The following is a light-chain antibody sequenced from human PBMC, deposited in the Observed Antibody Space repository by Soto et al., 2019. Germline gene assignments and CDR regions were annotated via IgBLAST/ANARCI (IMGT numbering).Light chain of an antibody. CDR2: DTS. CDR3: LLSYSGALYV. J-gene: IGLJ1*01. CDR1: TGAVTSGHY. Sequence: QAVVTQEPSLTVSPGGTVTLTCGFSTGAVTSGHYPYWFQQKPGQAPRTLIYDTSNKHSWTPARFSGSLLGGKAALTLSGAQPEDEAEYYCLLSYSGALYVFGTGTKLTVL. V-gene: IGLV7-46*01.